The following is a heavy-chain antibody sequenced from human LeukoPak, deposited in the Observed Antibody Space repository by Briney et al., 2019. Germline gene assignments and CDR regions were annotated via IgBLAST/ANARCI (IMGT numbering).Heavy chain of an antibody. CDR3: ASAYYYGSGSPHN. CDR1: GYTFTGHY. V-gene: IGHV1-2*02. CDR2: INPNSGGT. Sequence: GASVKVSCKASGYTFTGHYMHWVRQAPGQGLEWMGWINPNSGGTNYAQKFQGRVTMTRDTSISTAYMELSRLRSDDTAVYYCASAYYYGSGSPHNWGQGTLVTVSS. D-gene: IGHD3-10*01. J-gene: IGHJ4*02.